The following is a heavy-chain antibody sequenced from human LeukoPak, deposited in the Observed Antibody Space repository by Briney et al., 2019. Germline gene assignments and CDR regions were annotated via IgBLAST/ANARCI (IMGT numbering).Heavy chain of an antibody. Sequence: GGSLRLSCTASGFTFGDYAMSWFRQAPGKGLEGVSFIRSKAYGGTTEYAASVKGRFTISRDDSKSIAYLQMNSLKTEDTAVYYCTLHDYGDYGLDYWGQGTLVTVSS. CDR1: GFTFGDYA. V-gene: IGHV3-49*03. CDR2: IRSKAYGGTT. J-gene: IGHJ4*02. D-gene: IGHD4-17*01. CDR3: TLHDYGDYGLDY.